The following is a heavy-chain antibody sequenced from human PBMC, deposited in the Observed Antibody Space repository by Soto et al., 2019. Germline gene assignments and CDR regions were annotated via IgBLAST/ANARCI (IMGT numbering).Heavy chain of an antibody. Sequence: VQLLESGGGLVQPGGSLRLSCAASGFTFSTYAMTWVRQAPGKGLEWVSGIVGNGGATYYADSVKGRFSIARDNSKNTLYLQMNSLRDEDTAVYSCATDYYYDSGSHWGQGTLVIVSA. CDR2: IVGNGGAT. CDR3: ATDYYYDSGSH. V-gene: IGHV3-23*01. CDR1: GFTFSTYA. D-gene: IGHD3-10*01. J-gene: IGHJ4*02.